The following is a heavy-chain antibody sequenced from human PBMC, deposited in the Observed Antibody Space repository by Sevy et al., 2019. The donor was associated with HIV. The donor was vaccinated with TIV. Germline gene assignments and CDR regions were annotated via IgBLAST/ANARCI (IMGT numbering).Heavy chain of an antibody. CDR1: GGSFSGYY. CDR2: INHSGST. J-gene: IGHJ5*02. Sequence: SETLCLTCAVYGGSFSGYYWNWIRHSPGKGLEWIGEINHSGSTHYNPSLKSRVTISVDTSKNQFSLRLNSVTAADTAVYYCARAPPVVVVPGAPSWFDPWGQGTLVTVSS. D-gene: IGHD2-2*01. V-gene: IGHV4-34*01. CDR3: ARAPPVVVVPGAPSWFDP.